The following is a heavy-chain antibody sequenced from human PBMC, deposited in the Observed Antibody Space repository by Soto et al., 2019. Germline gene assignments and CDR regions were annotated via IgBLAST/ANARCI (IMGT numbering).Heavy chain of an antibody. Sequence: GASVNGYCKASGYTFTTNGISWVRKDPGQGLEWMGWISAYNGDTNYAQKFQDRVIMTTDRSTRTAYMELRSLRSDDTAVYYCARLNYYDSSRNWFDPWGQGTLVTVSS. J-gene: IGHJ5*02. CDR3: ARLNYYDSSRNWFDP. CDR2: ISAYNGDT. V-gene: IGHV1-18*04. CDR1: GYTFTTNG. D-gene: IGHD3-22*01.